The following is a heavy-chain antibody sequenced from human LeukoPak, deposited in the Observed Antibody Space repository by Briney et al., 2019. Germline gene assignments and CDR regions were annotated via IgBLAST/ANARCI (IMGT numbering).Heavy chain of an antibody. D-gene: IGHD5-12*01. V-gene: IGHV4-30-4*02. CDR1: GGSFSSGDYY. J-gene: IGHJ3*02. CDR2: IYYSGNT. CDR3: ARDRYSGYDGFGAFDI. Sequence: PSETLSLTCTVSGGSFSSGDYYWSWIRQPPGKGLEWIGYIYYSGNTYYNPSLESRVTISVDTSKNRFSLKLSSVTAADTAVYYCARDRYSGYDGFGAFDIWGQGTMVTVSS.